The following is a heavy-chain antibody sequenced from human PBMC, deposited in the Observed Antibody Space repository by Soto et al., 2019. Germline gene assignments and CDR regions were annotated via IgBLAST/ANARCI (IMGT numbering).Heavy chain of an antibody. Sequence: GASVKVSCKASGYTFASYGITWVRQAPGQGLEWMGWISVYNGNTNYAQKFQGRVTMTTDTSTSTAYMELRSLRSDDTAVYYCARRKAQSGSNIPPYTWFDPWGQGTLVTVSS. CDR1: GYTFASYG. CDR2: ISVYNGNT. CDR3: ARRKAQSGSNIPPYTWFDP. D-gene: IGHD3-3*01. J-gene: IGHJ5*02. V-gene: IGHV1-18*01.